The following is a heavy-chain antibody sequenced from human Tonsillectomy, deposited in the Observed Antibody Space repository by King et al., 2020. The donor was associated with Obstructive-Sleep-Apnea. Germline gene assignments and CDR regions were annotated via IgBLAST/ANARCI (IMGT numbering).Heavy chain of an antibody. Sequence: VQLVESGAEVKKPGASVKVSCKASGYTFSGYYMHWVRQAPGQGLEWMGWINPNSGGTNYAQKFQGRGTMTSATSISTAYMELIRLRSDDTAVFYCARGGGLGGYWMYNWFDPWGQGTLVTVSS. V-gene: IGHV1-2*02. J-gene: IGHJ5*02. CDR1: GYTFSGYY. CDR2: INPNSGGT. D-gene: IGHD3-10*01. CDR3: ARGGGLGGYWMYNWFDP.